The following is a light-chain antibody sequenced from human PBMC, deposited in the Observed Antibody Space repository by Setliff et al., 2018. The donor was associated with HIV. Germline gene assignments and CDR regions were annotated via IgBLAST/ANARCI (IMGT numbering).Light chain of an antibody. Sequence: SYELTQAPSVSVAPGQTARITCGGNNVGRKSLHWYQQKTGQAPLLVIYYDSDRPSGIPERFSGSNFRNTATLTISRVEAGDEADYYCQVWDSSTDHWVFGGGTKVTVL. J-gene: IGLJ3*02. V-gene: IGLV3-21*04. CDR3: QVWDSSTDHWV. CDR2: YDS. CDR1: NVGRKS.